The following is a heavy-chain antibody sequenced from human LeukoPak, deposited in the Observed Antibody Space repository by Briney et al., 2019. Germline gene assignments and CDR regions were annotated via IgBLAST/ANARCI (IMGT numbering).Heavy chain of an antibody. J-gene: IGHJ3*02. CDR1: GFPFSSYG. D-gene: IGHD6-13*01. CDR3: AAGYSPWAFDI. V-gene: IGHV3-30*03. Sequence: QSGGPLRLSCAASGFPFSSYGMHWAGQAPGKGLEWVAVISYDGSNKYYADSVKGRFTISRDNSKNTLYLQMNSLRAEDTAVYYCAAGYSPWAFDIWGQGTMVTVSS. CDR2: ISYDGSNK.